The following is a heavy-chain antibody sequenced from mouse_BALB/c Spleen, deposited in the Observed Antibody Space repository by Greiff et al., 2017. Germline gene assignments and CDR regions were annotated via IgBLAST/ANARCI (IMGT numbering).Heavy chain of an antibody. CDR1: GYTFSSYW. V-gene: IGHV1-9*01. D-gene: IGHD2-3*01. Sequence: QVQLQQSGAELMKPGASVKISCKATGYTFSSYWIEWVKQRPGHGLEWIGEILPGSGSTNYNEKFKGKATFTADTSSNTAYMQLSSLTSEDSAVYYCARRASYDGCWGAYWGQGTLVTVSA. J-gene: IGHJ3*01. CDR2: ILPGSGST. CDR3: ARRASYDGCWGAY.